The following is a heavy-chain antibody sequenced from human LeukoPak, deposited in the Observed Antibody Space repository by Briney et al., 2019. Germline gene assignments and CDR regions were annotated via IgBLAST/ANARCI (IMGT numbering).Heavy chain of an antibody. CDR3: ASPLLTIFGVVTDI. CDR2: ISSSSSTI. Sequence: GGSLRLSCAASGFTFSSYSMNWVRQAPGKGLEWVSYISSSSSTIYYAGSVKGRFTISRDNAKNSLYLQMNSLRAEDTAVYYCASPLLTIFGVVTDIWGQGTLVTVSS. D-gene: IGHD3-3*01. J-gene: IGHJ4*02. V-gene: IGHV3-48*04. CDR1: GFTFSSYS.